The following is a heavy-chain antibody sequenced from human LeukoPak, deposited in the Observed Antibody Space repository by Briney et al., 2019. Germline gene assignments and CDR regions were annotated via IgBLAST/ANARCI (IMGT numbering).Heavy chain of an antibody. CDR2: INPNSGGT. CDR3: ARSNIVVVPAAMVDFDY. V-gene: IGHV1-2*02. D-gene: IGHD2-2*01. CDR1: GYTFTGYY. J-gene: IGHJ4*02. Sequence: ASVKVSCKASGYTFTGYYMHWVRQAPGQGLEWMGWINPNSGGTNYAQKFQGRVTMTTDTSTSTAYMELRSLRSDDTAVYYCARSNIVVVPAAMVDFDYWGQGTLVTVSS.